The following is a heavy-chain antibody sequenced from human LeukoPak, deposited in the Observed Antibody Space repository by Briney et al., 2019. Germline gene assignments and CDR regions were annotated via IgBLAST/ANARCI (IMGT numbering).Heavy chain of an antibody. D-gene: IGHD6-19*01. CDR1: GYTFTIYG. Sequence: VSVKVSCKASGYTFTIYGITWVRQAPGQGLEWMGWISAYNGNTNYAQKLQGRATMTTDTSTSTAYMELSSLRSEDTAVYYCARSDSSGWPEYFQHWGQGTLVTVSS. V-gene: IGHV1-18*01. CDR3: ARSDSSGWPEYFQH. CDR2: ISAYNGNT. J-gene: IGHJ1*01.